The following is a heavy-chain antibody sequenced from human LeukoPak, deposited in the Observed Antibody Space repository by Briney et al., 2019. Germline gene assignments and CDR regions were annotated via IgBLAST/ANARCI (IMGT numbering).Heavy chain of an antibody. V-gene: IGHV1-2*02. CDR2: INPNSGGT. CDR1: GYTFTGYY. J-gene: IGHJ4*02. CDR3: AREGYSYAERDTVFFDY. Sequence: ASVKVSCKASGYTFTGYYMHWVRQAPGQGLEWMGWINPNSGGTNYAQKFQGRVTMTRDTSISTAYMDLSRLRSDDTAVYYCAREGYSYAERDTVFFDYWGQGTLVTVSS. D-gene: IGHD5-18*01.